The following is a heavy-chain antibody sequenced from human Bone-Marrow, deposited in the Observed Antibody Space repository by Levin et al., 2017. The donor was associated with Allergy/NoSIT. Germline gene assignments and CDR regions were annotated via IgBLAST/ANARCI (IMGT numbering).Heavy chain of an antibody. D-gene: IGHD3-10*01. CDR2: ISSSGSTI. J-gene: IGHJ6*02. Sequence: LSLTCAASGFTFSDYYMSWIRQAPGKGLEWVSYISSSGSTIYYADSVKGRFTISRDNAKNSLYLQMNSLRAEDTAVYYCARDYGSGSYYSYYYYYGMDVWGQGTTVTVSS. V-gene: IGHV3-11*01. CDR1: GFTFSDYY. CDR3: ARDYGSGSYYSYYYYYGMDV.